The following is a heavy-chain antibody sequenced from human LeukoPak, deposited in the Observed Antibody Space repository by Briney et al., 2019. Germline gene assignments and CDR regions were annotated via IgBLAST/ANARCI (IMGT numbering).Heavy chain of an antibody. V-gene: IGHV3-9*03. D-gene: IGHD3-22*01. CDR1: GFTFDDYA. J-gene: IGHJ3*02. Sequence: GGSLRLSCAASGFTFDDYAMHWVRQAPGKGLEWVSGISWNSGSIGYADSVKGRFTISRDNAKNSLYLQMNSLRAEDMALYYCAKGYYYDSSGSLGPDAFDIWGQGTMVTVSS. CDR2: ISWNSGSI. CDR3: AKGYYYDSSGSLGPDAFDI.